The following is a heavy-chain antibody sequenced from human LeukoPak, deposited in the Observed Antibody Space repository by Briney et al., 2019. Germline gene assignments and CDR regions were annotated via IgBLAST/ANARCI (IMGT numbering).Heavy chain of an antibody. D-gene: IGHD6-13*01. CDR2: INPNSGGT. J-gene: IGHJ4*02. CDR1: GYTFTAYY. Sequence: ASVKVSCKASGYTFTAYYLYWVRQAPGQGLEWIGRINPNSGGTDYAQKFQGRVTMTRDTSISTAYMELSSLRSDDTAVYYCAIGMAAAGTFEYWGQGTLVTVSS. CDR3: AIGMAAAGTFEY. V-gene: IGHV1-2*06.